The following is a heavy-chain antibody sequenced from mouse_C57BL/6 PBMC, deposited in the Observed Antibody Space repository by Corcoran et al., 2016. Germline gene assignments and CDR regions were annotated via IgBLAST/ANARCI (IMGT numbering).Heavy chain of an antibody. CDR1: GYTFTTYG. CDR2: INTYSGVP. D-gene: IGHD2-4*01. V-gene: IGHV9-3*01. CDR3: ARLIPLDYGSAY. Sequence: QIQLVQSGPELKKPGETVKISCKASGYTFTTYGMSWVKQAPGKGLKWMGWINTYSGVPTYADDFKGRFAFSLETSASTAYLQINNLKNEDTATYFCARLIPLDYGSAYWGQGTLVTVSA. J-gene: IGHJ3*01.